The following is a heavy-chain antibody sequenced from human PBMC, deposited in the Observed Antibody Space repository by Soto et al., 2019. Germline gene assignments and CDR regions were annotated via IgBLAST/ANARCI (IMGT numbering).Heavy chain of an antibody. D-gene: IGHD2-8*01. J-gene: IGHJ4*02. CDR3: ANVGPVVRGYCTNGVCYPFDY. Sequence: PGGSLRLSCAASGFTFSSYAMSWVRQAPGKGLEWVSAISGSGGSTYYADSVKGRFTISRDNSKNTLYLQMNSLRAEDTAVYYCANVGPVVRGYCTNGVCYPFDYWGQGTLVTVSS. CDR1: GFTFSSYA. V-gene: IGHV3-23*01. CDR2: ISGSGGST.